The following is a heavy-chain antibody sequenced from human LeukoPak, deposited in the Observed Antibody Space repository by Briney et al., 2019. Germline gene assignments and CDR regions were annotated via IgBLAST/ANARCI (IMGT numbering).Heavy chain of an antibody. J-gene: IGHJ6*02. V-gene: IGHV3-7*03. CDR3: ARNNGMDV. CDR1: GFALSSHW. CDR2: VNRDGSET. Sequence: GGSLRLSCAASGFALSSHWMTWVRQVPGRGPEWVANVNRDGSETYYLDSVKGRFTISKDNAKNSLCLQMNSLRAEDTALYHCARNNGMDVWGQGTTVIVSS.